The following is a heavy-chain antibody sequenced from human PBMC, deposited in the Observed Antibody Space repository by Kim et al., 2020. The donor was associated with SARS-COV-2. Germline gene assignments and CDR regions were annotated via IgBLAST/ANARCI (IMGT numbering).Heavy chain of an antibody. CDR3: ARARSGSRNAFDI. Sequence: GGSLRLSCAASGFTFSSYWMHWVRQAPGKGLVWVSRINSDGSSTSYADSVKGRFTISRDNAKNTLYLQMNSLRAEDTAVYYCARARSGSRNAFDIWGQGTMVTVSS. V-gene: IGHV3-74*01. CDR1: GFTFSSYW. D-gene: IGHD3-10*01. J-gene: IGHJ3*02. CDR2: INSDGSST.